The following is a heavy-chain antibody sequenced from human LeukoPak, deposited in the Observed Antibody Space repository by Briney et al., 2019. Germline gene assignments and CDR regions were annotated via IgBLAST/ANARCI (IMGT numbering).Heavy chain of an antibody. D-gene: IGHD3-22*01. CDR3: ARAPSEIGGYYPEYFRH. V-gene: IGHV3-74*01. CDR2: IKSDGST. J-gene: IGHJ1*01. CDR1: GSTFSSYW. Sequence: GGSLRLSCAASGSTFSSYWMHWVRQAPGKGLVWVSRIKSDGSTNYADSVKGRFTISRDNAKNTLSLQMNSLRAEDTGVYYCARAPSEIGGYYPEYFRHWGQGTLVTVSS.